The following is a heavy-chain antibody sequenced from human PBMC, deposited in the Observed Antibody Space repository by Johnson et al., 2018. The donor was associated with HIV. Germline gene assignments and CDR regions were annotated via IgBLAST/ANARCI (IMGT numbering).Heavy chain of an antibody. CDR2: ISYDGSNK. V-gene: IGHV3-30-3*01. CDR3: GYGSGSYFGTHDAFDI. Sequence: QVQLVESGGGLVQPGGSLRLSCAASGFTFSSYAMHWVRQAPGKGLEWVAVISYDGSNKYYADSVKGRFTISRDNSKNTLYLQMNSLRAEDTAVYYCGYGSGSYFGTHDAFDIWGQGTMVTVSS. CDR1: GFTFSSYA. J-gene: IGHJ3*02. D-gene: IGHD3-10*01.